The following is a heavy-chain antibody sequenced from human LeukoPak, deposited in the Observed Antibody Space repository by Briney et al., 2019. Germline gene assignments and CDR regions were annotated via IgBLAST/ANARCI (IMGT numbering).Heavy chain of an antibody. CDR3: ARRVRYSSGWYLFDY. Sequence: GGSLRLSCAASGFTFSDYYMCWIRQAPGKGLEWVSYISSSGSTIYYADSVKGRFTISRDNAKNSLYLQMNSLRAEDTAVYYCARRVRYSSGWYLFDYWGQGTLVTVSS. D-gene: IGHD6-19*01. CDR1: GFTFSDYY. J-gene: IGHJ4*02. CDR2: ISSSGSTI. V-gene: IGHV3-11*01.